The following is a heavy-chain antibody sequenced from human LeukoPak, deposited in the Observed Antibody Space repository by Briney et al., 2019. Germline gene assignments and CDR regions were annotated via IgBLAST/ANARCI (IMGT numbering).Heavy chain of an antibody. D-gene: IGHD6-19*01. CDR1: GGSISSSSYY. CDR2: IYYSGST. CDR3: ARWDDSAWAFGN. J-gene: IGHJ4*02. Sequence: SETLSLTCTVFGGSISSSSYYWGWIRQPPGKGLEWIGSIYYSGSTYYNPSLKSRVTISVDTSKNQFSLKLSSVTAADTAVYYCARWDDSAWAFGNWGPGTLVTVSS. V-gene: IGHV4-39*01.